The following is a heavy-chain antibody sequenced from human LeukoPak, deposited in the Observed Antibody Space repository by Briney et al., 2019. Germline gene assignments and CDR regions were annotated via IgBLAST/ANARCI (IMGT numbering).Heavy chain of an antibody. Sequence: SETLSLTCAVYGGSFSGYYWSWLRQPPGKGLEWIGEINHSGSTNYNPSLKSRVTISVDTSKNQFSLKLSSVTAADTAVYYCARDYDSSGYYGDAFGIWGQGTMVTVSS. J-gene: IGHJ3*02. V-gene: IGHV4-34*01. D-gene: IGHD3-22*01. CDR1: GGSFSGYY. CDR2: INHSGST. CDR3: ARDYDSSGYYGDAFGI.